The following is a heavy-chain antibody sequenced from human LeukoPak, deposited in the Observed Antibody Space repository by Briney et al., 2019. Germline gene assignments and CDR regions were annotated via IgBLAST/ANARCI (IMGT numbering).Heavy chain of an antibody. Sequence: ASVKVSCKASGYTFTSYYMHWVRQAPGQGLEWMGIINPSGGSASYAQKFQGRVTMTRDTSTSTVYMELSSLRSEDTAVYYCARDPRLEDDAFDIWGQGTMVTVSS. CDR1: GYTFTSYY. J-gene: IGHJ3*02. V-gene: IGHV1-46*01. CDR2: INPSGGSA. CDR3: ARDPRLEDDAFDI. D-gene: IGHD6-25*01.